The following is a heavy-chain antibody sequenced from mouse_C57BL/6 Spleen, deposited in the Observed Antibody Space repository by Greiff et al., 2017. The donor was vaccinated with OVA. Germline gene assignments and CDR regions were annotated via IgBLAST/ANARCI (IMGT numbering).Heavy chain of an antibody. D-gene: IGHD3-1*01. Sequence: VQLQESGPGLVKPSQSLSLTCSVTGYSITSGYYWNWIRQFPGNKLEWMGYISYDGSNNYNPSLKNRISITRDTSKNQFFLKLNSVTTEDTATYYCAIGEGDDYFDYWGQGTTLTVSS. CDR1: GYSITSGYY. CDR3: AIGEGDDYFDY. CDR2: ISYDGSN. V-gene: IGHV3-6*01. J-gene: IGHJ2*01.